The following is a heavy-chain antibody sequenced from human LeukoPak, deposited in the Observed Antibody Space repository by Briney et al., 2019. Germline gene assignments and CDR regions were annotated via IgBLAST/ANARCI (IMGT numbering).Heavy chain of an antibody. Sequence: SETLSLTCAVYGGSFSTYYWSWIRQPPGKGLEWIGEINHSGSTNYNPSLKSRVTISVDTSKNQFPLKLSSVTAADTAVYYCARDRDIVVDRGWFDLWGQGTLVTVSS. CDR1: GGSFSTYY. CDR2: INHSGST. D-gene: IGHD2-15*01. J-gene: IGHJ5*02. CDR3: ARDRDIVVDRGWFDL. V-gene: IGHV4-34*01.